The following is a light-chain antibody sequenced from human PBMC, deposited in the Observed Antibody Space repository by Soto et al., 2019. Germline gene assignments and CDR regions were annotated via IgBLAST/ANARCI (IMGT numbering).Light chain of an antibody. J-gene: IGKJ1*01. CDR3: LQYSNGPRT. V-gene: IGKV3-15*01. CDR2: GAN. Sequence: EVVMTQAPATLSVSPWERATLSCRASQSVSSNLAWYQQKPGQAPRLLIYGANTRATGIPARFSGSGYGAEFTLTINSRQSADFALYYCLQYSNGPRTFGQGTKVDI. CDR1: QSVSSN.